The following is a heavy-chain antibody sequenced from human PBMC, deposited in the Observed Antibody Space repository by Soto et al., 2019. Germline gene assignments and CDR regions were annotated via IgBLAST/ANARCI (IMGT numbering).Heavy chain of an antibody. J-gene: IGHJ1*01. CDR3: ASVVTVYGDYGQYFQH. Sequence: QVQLVQSGAEVKKPGSSVKVSCKASGGTFSSYTISWVRQAPGQGLEWMGRIIPILGIANYAQKFQGRVTITTDKSTSTAYMELSSVRSEDTAVYYCASVVTVYGDYGQYFQHWGQGTLVTVSS. CDR2: IIPILGIA. D-gene: IGHD4-17*01. V-gene: IGHV1-69*02. CDR1: GGTFSSYT.